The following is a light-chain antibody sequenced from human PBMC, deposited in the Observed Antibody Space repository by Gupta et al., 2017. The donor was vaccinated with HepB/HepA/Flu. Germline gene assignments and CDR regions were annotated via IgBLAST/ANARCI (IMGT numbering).Light chain of an antibody. V-gene: IGLV2-23*03. CDR1: SLVFGTYNL. CDR3: CSYAGSTTFDVV. J-gene: IGLJ2*01. Sequence: QSALTQPASVSGSPGQAITIPCSGASLVFGTYNLVSWYQQHPGKAPKLLIYDGTKRPLGVSNRFSGSKSGYTASLTISGLQTEDEADYFCCSYAGSTTFDVVFGGGTKLTVL. CDR2: DGT.